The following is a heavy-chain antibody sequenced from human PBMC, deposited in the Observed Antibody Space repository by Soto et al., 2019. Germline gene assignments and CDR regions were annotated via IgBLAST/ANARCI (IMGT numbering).Heavy chain of an antibody. J-gene: IGHJ4*02. CDR2: IIPLFGTA. D-gene: IGHD1-26*01. CDR3: ASSSGNNYGVGTNYYFDY. Sequence: SVKVSCKTSGSTFSTYSIVWVRQAPGEGLEWMGGIIPLFGTANYAQKFQDRVTITADKSTNTAFMELSSLKSEDTAMYYCASSSGNNYGVGTNYYFDYWGQGTLVTVSS. V-gene: IGHV1-69*06. CDR1: GSTFSTYS.